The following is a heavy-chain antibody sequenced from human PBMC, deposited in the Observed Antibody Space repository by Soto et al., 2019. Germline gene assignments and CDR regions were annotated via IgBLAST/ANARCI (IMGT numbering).Heavy chain of an antibody. V-gene: IGHV1-69*01. CDR1: GGTFSSYA. CDR3: ATFKGSYNMHLDY. Sequence: QVQLVQSGAEVKKPGSSVKVSCKASGGTFSSYAISWVRQAPGQGLEWMGGIIPIFGTANYAQKFQGRVTITADEPTSTAYMVLRSMRSEDTAVYSCATFKGSYNMHLDYWGQETLVTVSS. CDR2: IIPIFGTA. D-gene: IGHD1-1*01. J-gene: IGHJ4*02.